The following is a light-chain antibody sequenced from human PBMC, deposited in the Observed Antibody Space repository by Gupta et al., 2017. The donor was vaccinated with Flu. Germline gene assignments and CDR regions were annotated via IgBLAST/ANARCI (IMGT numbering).Light chain of an antibody. CDR1: SSDVGGYNY. J-gene: IGLJ2*01. Sequence: QSALTPPASLSGPPARPITTSCTGTSSDVGGYNYVSWYQQHPGKAPKLMIYEVSNRPSGVSNRFSGSKSGNTASLTISGLQAEDEADYYCSSYTSSSTPVVFGGGTKLTVL. CDR3: SSYTSSSTPVV. CDR2: EVS. V-gene: IGLV2-14*01.